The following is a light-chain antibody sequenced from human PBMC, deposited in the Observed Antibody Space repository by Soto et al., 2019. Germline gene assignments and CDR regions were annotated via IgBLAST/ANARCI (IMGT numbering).Light chain of an antibody. CDR3: QSYDSNLSALYV. J-gene: IGLJ1*01. CDR2: GNS. V-gene: IGLV1-40*01. CDR1: SSNIGAGYD. Sequence: QSALTQPPSVSGAPGQRVTISCTGSSSNIGAGYDVHWYQQLPGTAPKLLIYGNSNRPSGVPDRFSGSKSGTSASLAITGLQAEDESDYYCQSYDSNLSALYVFGTVTKVTVL.